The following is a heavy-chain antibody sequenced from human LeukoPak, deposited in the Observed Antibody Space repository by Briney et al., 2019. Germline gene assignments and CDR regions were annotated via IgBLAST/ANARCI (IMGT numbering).Heavy chain of an antibody. CDR1: GGSISSGSYY. D-gene: IGHD3-3*01. CDR3: AREVRFLEWLPHAFDY. J-gene: IGHJ4*02. CDR2: IYTSGST. V-gene: IGHV4-61*02. Sequence: SQTLSLTCTVSGGSISSGSYYWSWIRQPAGKGLEWIGRIYTSGSTNYNPSLKSRVTISVDTSKNQFSPKLSSVTAADTAVYYCAREVRFLEWLPHAFDYWGQGTLVTVSS.